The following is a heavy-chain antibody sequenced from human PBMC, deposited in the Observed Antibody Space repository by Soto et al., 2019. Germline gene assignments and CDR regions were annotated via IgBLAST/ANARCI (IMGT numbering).Heavy chain of an antibody. D-gene: IGHD3-9*01. CDR3: VKDGDYDILTGYVDY. Sequence: EVQLVESGGVVVQPGGSLRLSCAASGFTFDDYTMHWVRQAPGKGLEWVSLISWDGGSTYYADSVKGRFTISRDNSKNSLYLQMNSVRPEDTALYYCVKDGDYDILTGYVDYWGQGTLVTVSS. CDR1: GFTFDDYT. V-gene: IGHV3-43*01. CDR2: ISWDGGST. J-gene: IGHJ4*02.